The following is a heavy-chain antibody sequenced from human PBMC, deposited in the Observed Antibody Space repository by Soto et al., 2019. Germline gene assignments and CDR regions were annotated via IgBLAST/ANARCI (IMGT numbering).Heavy chain of an antibody. CDR1: GGSISSSSYY. D-gene: IGHD3-10*01. V-gene: IGHV4-39*01. CDR2: IYYSGST. Sequence: SETLSLTCTVSGGSISSSSYYWGWIRQPPRKGLEWIGSIYYSGSTYYNTSLKSRVTISVDTSKDQFSLKLSSVTAADTAVYYCATVPSLLWFGELFAYYYMDVWGKGTTVTVSS. CDR3: ATVPSLLWFGELFAYYYMDV. J-gene: IGHJ6*03.